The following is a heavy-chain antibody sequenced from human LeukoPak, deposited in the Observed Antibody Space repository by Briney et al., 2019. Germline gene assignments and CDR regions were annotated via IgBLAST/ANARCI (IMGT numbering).Heavy chain of an antibody. D-gene: IGHD1-26*01. J-gene: IGHJ4*02. V-gene: IGHV1-69*13. CDR3: AGASSKWELSF. CDR2: YIPMFGTA. CDR1: GGTFSRYA. Sequence: SVKVSCKASGGTFSRYAISWVRQAPGQGVEWMGGYIPMFGTANYARNFQNRVTNTAHESMSTFSREVSSLRPEDTAVYFCAGASSKWELSFWGQGTLVTVP.